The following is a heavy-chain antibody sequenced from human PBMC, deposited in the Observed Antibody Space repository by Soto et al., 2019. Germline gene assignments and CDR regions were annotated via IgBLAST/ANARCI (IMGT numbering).Heavy chain of an antibody. D-gene: IGHD6-19*01. CDR2: SYYNGVT. Sequence: QVQLQESGPGLVKPSETLSLTRTVSGGSISSDSWSWIRQSPGKALEWIGYSYYNGVTKYNPSLKSRVTISVDTSQNQFSLRLTSVTAADTAVYYCARRSRSSSGWYFLDYWGQGTLVTVSS. CDR3: ARRSRSSSGWYFLDY. V-gene: IGHV4-59*01. J-gene: IGHJ4*02. CDR1: GGSISSDS.